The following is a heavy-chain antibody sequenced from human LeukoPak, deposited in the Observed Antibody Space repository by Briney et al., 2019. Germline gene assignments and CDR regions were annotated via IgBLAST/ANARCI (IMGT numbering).Heavy chain of an antibody. Sequence: KPGGSLRLSCAASGFTFSGFSMNWVRQAPGKGLEWVSSISDSSSHIFYADSVKGRFTISRDNAKNSLYLQMNSLRVEDTAVYYCANPGPVGDKGGFDYWGQGTVVTVSS. D-gene: IGHD1-26*01. J-gene: IGHJ4*02. V-gene: IGHV3-21*01. CDR1: GFTFSGFS. CDR3: ANPGPVGDKGGFDY. CDR2: ISDSSSHI.